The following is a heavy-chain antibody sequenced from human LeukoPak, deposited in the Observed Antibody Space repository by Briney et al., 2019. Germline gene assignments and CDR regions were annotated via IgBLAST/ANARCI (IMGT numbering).Heavy chain of an antibody. CDR1: GFTVSSNY. J-gene: IGHJ4*02. CDR2: ISTSGGYT. CDR3: ATTPRTL. Sequence: GGSLRLSCAVSGFTVSSNYMNWVRQAPGKGLEWVSSISTSGGYTNYAASVKGRFTISRDNSKNTLYLQMNSLRAEDTAVYYCATTPRTLWGQGTLVTVSS. D-gene: IGHD2-2*01. V-gene: IGHV3-23*01.